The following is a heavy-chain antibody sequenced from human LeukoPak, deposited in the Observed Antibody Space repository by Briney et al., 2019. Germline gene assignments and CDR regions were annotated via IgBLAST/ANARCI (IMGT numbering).Heavy chain of an antibody. J-gene: IGHJ3*02. Sequence: GGSLRLSCAASGFTLSSYRMNWVRQAPGKGLEWVISISSASDYIYYADSVKGRFTISRDNAKNSLYLQMNSLRAEDTAVYYCARKYYYDSSPSDIWGQGTMVTVSS. CDR1: GFTLSSYR. CDR2: ISSASDYI. V-gene: IGHV3-21*01. D-gene: IGHD3-22*01. CDR3: ARKYYYDSSPSDI.